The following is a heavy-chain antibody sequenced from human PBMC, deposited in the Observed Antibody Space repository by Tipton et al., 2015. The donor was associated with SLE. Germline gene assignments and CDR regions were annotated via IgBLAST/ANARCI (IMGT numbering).Heavy chain of an antibody. J-gene: IGHJ4*02. D-gene: IGHD3-16*02. CDR2: ISYDGSNK. CDR3: ARDSPYDYIWGSYRYYFDY. V-gene: IGHV3-30*04. Sequence: SLRLSCAASGFTFSSYAMHWVRRAPGKGLEWVAVISYDGSNKYYADSVKGRFTISRDNSKNTLYLQMNSLRAEDTAVYYCARDSPYDYIWGSYRYYFDYWGQGTLVTVSS. CDR1: GFTFSSYA.